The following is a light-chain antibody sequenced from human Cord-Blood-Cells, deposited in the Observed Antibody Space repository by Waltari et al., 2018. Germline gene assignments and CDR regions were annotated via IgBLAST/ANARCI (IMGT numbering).Light chain of an antibody. V-gene: IGKV2-28*01. CDR2: LGS. CDR1: QSLLHSNGYNY. Sequence: DIVMTQSPLSLPVTPGEPASISCRSSQSLLHSNGYNYLDWYLQKPGQSPQLLIYLGSNRAAGVPDRVSGSGSGTDCTLKISRVEAEDVGVYYCMQALQTPLTFGGGTKVEIK. CDR3: MQALQTPLT. J-gene: IGKJ4*01.